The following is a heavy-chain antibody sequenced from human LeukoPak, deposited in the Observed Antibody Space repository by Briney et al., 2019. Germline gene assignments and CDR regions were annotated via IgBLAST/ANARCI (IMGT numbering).Heavy chain of an antibody. CDR1: GGSISSGGYY. Sequence: PSETLSLTCTVSGGSISSGGYYWSWIRQHPGKGLGWIGYIYYSGSTYYNPSLKSRVTISVDTSKNQFSLKLSSVTAADTAVYYCARVRPHYYYGMDVWGQGTTVTVSS. CDR2: IYYSGST. CDR3: ARVRPHYYYGMDV. J-gene: IGHJ6*02. V-gene: IGHV4-31*03. D-gene: IGHD3-10*01.